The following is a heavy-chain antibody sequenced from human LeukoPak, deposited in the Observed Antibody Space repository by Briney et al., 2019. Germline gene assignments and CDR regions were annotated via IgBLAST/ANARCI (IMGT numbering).Heavy chain of an antibody. J-gene: IGHJ6*03. D-gene: IGHD4-11*01. CDR3: L. Sequence: PSETLSLTCTVSGYPINNAYYWVWIRQPPGRGLEWIGSLYHPDSTYYNPSLKSRVTLTADTSRNQFSLKFARQYDSYLYYYVDLWGTGTTVTVSS. CDR2: LYHPDST. CDR1: GYPINNAYY. V-gene: IGHV4-38-2*02.